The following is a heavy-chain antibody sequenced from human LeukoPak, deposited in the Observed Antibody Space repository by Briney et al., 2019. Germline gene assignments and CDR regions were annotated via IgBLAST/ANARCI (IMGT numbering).Heavy chain of an antibody. J-gene: IGHJ4*02. CDR2: IRSKTDGGTT. CDR3: TTDTRDDYVWGSYRYTTPWIDY. V-gene: IGHV3-15*01. D-gene: IGHD3-16*02. Sequence: GGSLRLSCAASGFTFSNAWMSWVRQAPGKGLGWVGRIRSKTDGGTTDYAAPVKGRFTISRDDSKNTLYLQMNSLKTEDTAVYYCTTDTRDDYVWGSYRYTTPWIDYWGQGTLVTVSS. CDR1: GFTFSNAW.